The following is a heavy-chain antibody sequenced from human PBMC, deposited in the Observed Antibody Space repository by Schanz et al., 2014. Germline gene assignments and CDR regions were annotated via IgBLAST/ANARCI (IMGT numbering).Heavy chain of an antibody. CDR2: ISASGGST. CDR1: GFTFSDYY. V-gene: IGHV3-23*04. J-gene: IGHJ6*02. D-gene: IGHD2-15*01. CDR3: AKGMGYCSGGTCYDYYYYGLDV. Sequence: EVQLVESGGGLVKPGGSLRLSCAASGFTFSDYYMSWIRQAPGKGLEWVSTISASGGSTYYADSVKDRFTVSRDNSKNTVYLQMNSLRAGDTAVFYCAKGMGYCSGGTCYDYYYYGLDVWGQGTTVTVSS.